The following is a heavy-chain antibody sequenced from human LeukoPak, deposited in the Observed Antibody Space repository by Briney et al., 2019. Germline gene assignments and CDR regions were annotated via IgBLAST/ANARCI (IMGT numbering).Heavy chain of an antibody. CDR2: INPNSGGT. CDR3: ARKGVYGSGSYYKEYYFDY. J-gene: IGHJ4*02. V-gene: IGHV1-2*04. CDR1: GYTFTGYY. D-gene: IGHD3-10*01. Sequence: ASVKVSRKASGYTFTGYYMHWVRQAPGQGLEWMGWINPNSGGTNYAQKFQGWVTMTRDTSISTAYMELSRLRSGDTAVYYCARKGVYGSGSYYKEYYFDYWGQGTLVTVSS.